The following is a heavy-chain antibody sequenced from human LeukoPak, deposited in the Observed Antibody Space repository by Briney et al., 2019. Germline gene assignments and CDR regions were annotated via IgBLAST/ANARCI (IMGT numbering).Heavy chain of an antibody. V-gene: IGHV4-34*01. CDR1: GGSFSGYY. CDR2: INHSGST. D-gene: IGHD3-10*01. CDR3: ASKKRSGSYLFDP. Sequence: SETLSLTCAVYGGSFSGYYWSWIRQPPGKGLEWIGEINHSGSTNYNPSLKSRVTISVDTSKNQFSLKLSSVTAADTAVYYCASKKRSGSYLFDPWGQGTLVTV. J-gene: IGHJ5*02.